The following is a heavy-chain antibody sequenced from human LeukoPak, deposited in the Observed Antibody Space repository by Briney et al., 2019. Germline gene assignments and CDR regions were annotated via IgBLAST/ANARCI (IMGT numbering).Heavy chain of an antibody. CDR2: ISGSGGST. Sequence: GGSLRLSCAASGFTFSSYAMSWVRQAPGKGLEWVSVISGSGGSTYYADSVKGRLTISRDNSKNTLYLQMNSLRAEDTAVYYCAKDGRYCSSTSCYAPYYYYYMDVWGKGTTVTISS. D-gene: IGHD2-2*01. V-gene: IGHV3-23*01. J-gene: IGHJ6*03. CDR3: AKDGRYCSSTSCYAPYYYYYMDV. CDR1: GFTFSSYA.